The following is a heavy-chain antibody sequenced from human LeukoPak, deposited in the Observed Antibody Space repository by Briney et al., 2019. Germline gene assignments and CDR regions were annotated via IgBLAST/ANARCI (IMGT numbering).Heavy chain of an antibody. Sequence: SETLSLTCTVSGGSISSYYWSWIRQPPGKGLEWIGYIYYSGSTNYNSSLKSRVTISVDTSKNQFSLKLSSVTAADTAVYYCARAKYYGSGSYLSDWGQGTLVTVSS. CDR3: ARAKYYGSGSYLSD. J-gene: IGHJ4*02. D-gene: IGHD3-10*01. V-gene: IGHV4-59*01. CDR1: GGSISSYY. CDR2: IYYSGST.